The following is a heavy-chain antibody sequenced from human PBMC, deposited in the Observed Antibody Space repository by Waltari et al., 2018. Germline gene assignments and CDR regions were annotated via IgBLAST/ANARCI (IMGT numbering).Heavy chain of an antibody. V-gene: IGHV3-30*02. J-gene: IGHJ5*02. Sequence: QAQLMESGGGVAQPGGALSLPCAAPGSTFSAHCLPWILQAPGKGPEWLAFIRLDGSRTSAADSVKGRFTISRDNSKNTLYLQMNSLIADDTAVYYCARDQGNYLHRAEFDLWGQGTLVTVSS. CDR3: ARDQGNYLHRAEFDL. CDR1: GSTFSAHC. D-gene: IGHD3-10*01. CDR2: IRLDGSRT.